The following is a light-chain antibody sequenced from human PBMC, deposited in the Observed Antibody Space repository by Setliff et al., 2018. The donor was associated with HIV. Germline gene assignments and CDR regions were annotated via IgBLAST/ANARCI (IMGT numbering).Light chain of an antibody. Sequence: QSVLTQPPSASGTPGQRVTISCSGNTFNIGANTVNWYQQLPGAAPKLLIYKNNQRPSGVPDRFSGSKSFTSASLAISGLQSADEADYHCAAWDDGLNGYVFGTGTKVTVL. CDR2: KNN. CDR1: TFNIGANT. CDR3: AAWDDGLNGYV. J-gene: IGLJ1*01. V-gene: IGLV1-44*01.